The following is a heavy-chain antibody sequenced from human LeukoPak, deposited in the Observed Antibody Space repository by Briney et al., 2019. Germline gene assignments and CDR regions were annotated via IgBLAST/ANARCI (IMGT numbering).Heavy chain of an antibody. CDR2: ISAYNGNT. V-gene: IGHV1-18*01. J-gene: IGHJ4*02. Sequence: ASVKVSCKASGYTFTSYGISWVRQAPGQGLEWMGWISAYNGNTNYAQKLQGRVTMTTDTSTSTAYMELRSLRSDDTAVYYCARDPTGRVVPAADFDYWGQGTLVTVSS. CDR3: ARDPTGRVVPAADFDY. D-gene: IGHD2-2*01. CDR1: GYTFTSYG.